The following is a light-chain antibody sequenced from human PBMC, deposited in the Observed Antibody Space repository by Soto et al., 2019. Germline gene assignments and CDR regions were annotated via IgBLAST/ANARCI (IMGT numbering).Light chain of an antibody. CDR3: CSSAPESTYV. V-gene: IGLV2-23*01. J-gene: IGLJ1*01. CDR2: KGT. CDR1: DSDVGAYDS. Sequence: SVLAQPASVSGSPGQSITISCTGTDSDVGAYDSVSWYQQHPHKAPQLIIYKGTQRPSGVSNRFSGSTSGNAASLTISALQADDEAEYFCCSSAPESTYVFGPGT.